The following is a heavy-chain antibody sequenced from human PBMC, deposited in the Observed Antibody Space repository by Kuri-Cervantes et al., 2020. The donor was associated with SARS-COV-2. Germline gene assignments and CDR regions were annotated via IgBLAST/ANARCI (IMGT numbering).Heavy chain of an antibody. CDR2: IYYSGST. V-gene: IGHV4-30-4*01. CDR1: GGSISNADYY. Sequence: SETLSLTCTVSGGSISNADYYWSWIRQPPGKGLEWIGYIYYSGSTYYNPSLKSRITISVDTSKNQFSLKLSSVTAADTAVYYCASCPGGLPYYYYGMDVWGQGTTVTVSS. D-gene: IGHD5-18*01. J-gene: IGHJ6*02. CDR3: ASCPGGLPYYYYGMDV.